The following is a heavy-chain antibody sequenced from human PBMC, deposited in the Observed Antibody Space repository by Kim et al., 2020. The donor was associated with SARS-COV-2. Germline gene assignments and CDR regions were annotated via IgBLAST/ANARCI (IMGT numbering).Heavy chain of an antibody. Sequence: GGSLRLSCIASGFTVSSTHMTWVRQAPGKGPEWVSTISGRGQTFYADSRKGRSTISRDIWKNTVYLQMNSLRTEDSAVYYCARGNDAAKAGYWGQGTLVTVSS. V-gene: IGHV3-53*01. CDR3: ARGNDAAKAGY. D-gene: IGHD2-15*01. J-gene: IGHJ4*02. CDR1: GFTVSSTH. CDR2: ISGRGQT.